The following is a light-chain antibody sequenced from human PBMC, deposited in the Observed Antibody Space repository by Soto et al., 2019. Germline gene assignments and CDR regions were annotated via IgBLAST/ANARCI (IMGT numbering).Light chain of an antibody. CDR3: FSFAGRSTFDV. CDR2: AVP. CDR1: SSDVGAYNF. Sequence: QSVLTQPHSVSGSPGESVTISCTGTSSDVGAYNFVSWYQQHPGKAPRLLIYAVPKRPAVVPDRFSGSKSGNTASLTTSGTQVEGGAYYYRFSFAGRSTFDVFRTWPKVTVL. J-gene: IGLJ1*01. V-gene: IGLV2-11*01.